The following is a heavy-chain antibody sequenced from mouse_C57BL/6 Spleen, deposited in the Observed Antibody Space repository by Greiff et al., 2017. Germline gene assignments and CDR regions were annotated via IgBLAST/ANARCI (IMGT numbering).Heavy chain of an antibody. Sequence: EVQLVESGGGLVQPGGSMKLSCAASGFTFSDAWMDWVRQSPEKGLEWVAEIRNKANNHATYYAESVKGRFTISRDDSTSSVYLQMNSLRAEDTGTYYCTLSYYYGSSYPFADWGQGTLVTVSA. V-gene: IGHV6-6*01. D-gene: IGHD1-1*01. J-gene: IGHJ3*01. CDR3: TLSYYYGSSYPFAD. CDR2: IRNKANNHAT. CDR1: GFTFSDAW.